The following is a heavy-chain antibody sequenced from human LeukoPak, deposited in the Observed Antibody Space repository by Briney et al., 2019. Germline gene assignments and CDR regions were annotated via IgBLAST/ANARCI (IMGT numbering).Heavy chain of an antibody. D-gene: IGHD5-24*01. CDR3: ARDLGGRWLQLQVFDY. CDR2: INPNSGGT. CDR1: GYTFIGYY. V-gene: IGHV1-2*02. J-gene: IGHJ4*02. Sequence: GASVKVSCKASGYTFIGYYMHWVRQAPGQGLEWMGWINPNSGGTNYAQKFQGRVTMTRDTSISTAYMELSRLRSDDTAVYYCARDLGGRWLQLQVFDYWGQGTLVTVSS.